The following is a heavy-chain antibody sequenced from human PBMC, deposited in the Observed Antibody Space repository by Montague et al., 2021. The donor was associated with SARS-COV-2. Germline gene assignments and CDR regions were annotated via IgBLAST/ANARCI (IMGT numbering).Heavy chain of an antibody. CDR3: ARGWAFYP. D-gene: IGHD6-19*01. V-gene: IGHV4-59*08. CDR2: VYYNVYT. CDR1: GGSTARHY. J-gene: IGHJ3*01. Sequence: SETLSLTCTVSGGSTARHYWNWIRQSPGKRPEWIGYVYYNVYTKYNPSLQSRVTISIDTSENQFSLRLNSVTAADTAVYFCARGWAFYPWGQGRLVTVSS.